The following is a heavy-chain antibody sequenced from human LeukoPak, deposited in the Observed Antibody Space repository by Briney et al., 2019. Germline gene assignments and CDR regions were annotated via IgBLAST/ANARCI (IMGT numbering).Heavy chain of an antibody. CDR3: ARVGIGLGYCSSTSCYGGD. J-gene: IGHJ4*02. CDR1: GYTFTSYY. V-gene: IGHV1-2*02. Sequence: ASVKVSCKASGYTFTSYYMHWVRQAPGQGLEWMGWINPNSGGTNYAQKFQGRVTMTRDASISTAYMDLSRLRSDDTAVYYCARVGIGLGYCSSTSCYGGDWGQGTLVTVSS. D-gene: IGHD2-2*01. CDR2: INPNSGGT.